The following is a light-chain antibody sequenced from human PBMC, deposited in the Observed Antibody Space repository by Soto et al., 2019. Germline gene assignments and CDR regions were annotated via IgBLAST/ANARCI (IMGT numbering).Light chain of an antibody. V-gene: IGLV2-11*01. Sequence: QSVLTQPRSVSGSPGQSVTISCTGTSSDVGGYKYVYWYQQKPGKAPKLIIYGVSRWPSGVPNRFSGSKSGNRASLTISGLQAEDEGDYYCCSYAGGPEVFGTGTKVTV. CDR1: SSDVGGYKY. J-gene: IGLJ1*01. CDR3: CSYAGGPEV. CDR2: GVS.